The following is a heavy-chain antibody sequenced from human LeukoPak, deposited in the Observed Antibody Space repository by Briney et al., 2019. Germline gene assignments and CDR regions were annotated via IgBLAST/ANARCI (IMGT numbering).Heavy chain of an antibody. CDR1: GGSLSSTNW. D-gene: IGHD6-13*01. V-gene: IGHV4-4*02. CDR3: ARGHSSSWNAFDI. Sequence: KPSETLSLTCAVSGGSLSSTNWWSWVRQPPGKGLEWIGEIFHSGSTNYNPSLKSRVTISVDKSKNQFSLKLSSVTAADTAVYYCARGHSSSWNAFDIWGQGTMVTVSS. J-gene: IGHJ3*02. CDR2: IFHSGST.